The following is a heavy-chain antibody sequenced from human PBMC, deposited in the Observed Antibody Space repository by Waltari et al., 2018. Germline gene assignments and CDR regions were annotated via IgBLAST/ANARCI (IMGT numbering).Heavy chain of an antibody. CDR2: ISAYNGNT. D-gene: IGHD3-3*01. CDR3: ARDLSRMTIFGVVSPNWFDP. J-gene: IGHJ5*02. V-gene: IGHV1-18*01. Sequence: QVQLVQSGAEVKKPGASVKVSCKASGYTFTSYGISWVRQAPGQGLEWMGWISAYNGNTNYAQKLQGRVTMTTDTSTSTAYMELRSLRSDDTAVYYCARDLSRMTIFGVVSPNWFDPWGQGTLVTVSS. CDR1: GYTFTSYG.